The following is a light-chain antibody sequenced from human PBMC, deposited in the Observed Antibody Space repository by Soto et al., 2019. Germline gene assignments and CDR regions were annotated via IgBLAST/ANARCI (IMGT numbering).Light chain of an antibody. CDR1: QSLLYTSNNKNY. V-gene: IGKV4-1*01. J-gene: IGKJ1*01. CDR2: WAS. Sequence: DITMTQSPDSLAVSLGERATFNCKSSQSLLYTSNNKNYLAWYQQKPGQSPKLLIYWASTRESGVPDRFSGSGSGPDFTLSISGLKDEDVAVYYCQQYYVSPPTFGQGTKVEIK. CDR3: QQYYVSPPT.